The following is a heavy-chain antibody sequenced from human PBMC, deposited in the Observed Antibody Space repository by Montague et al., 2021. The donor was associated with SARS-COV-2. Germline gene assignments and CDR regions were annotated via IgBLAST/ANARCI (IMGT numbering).Heavy chain of an antibody. CDR1: GFTFDDYG. CDR3: ATLDYGDYYDWYFDL. V-gene: IGHV3-20*04. Sequence: SLRLSCAASGFTFDDYGMSWVRQAPGKGLEWVSGINWNGGSTGYADSVKGRFTTSRDNAKNSLYLQMNSLRAEDTALYYCATLDYGDYYDWYFDLWGRCTLVTVSS. CDR2: INWNGGST. J-gene: IGHJ2*01. D-gene: IGHD4-17*01.